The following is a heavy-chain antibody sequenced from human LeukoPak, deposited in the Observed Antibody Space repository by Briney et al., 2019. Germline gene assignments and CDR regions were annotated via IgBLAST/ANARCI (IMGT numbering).Heavy chain of an antibody. CDR3: ARGRRVVPVYYYYYMDV. D-gene: IGHD2-2*01. J-gene: IGHJ6*03. CDR2: NNPNSGGT. CDR1: GYTFTGYY. Sequence: ASVKVSCKASGYTFTGYYMHWVRQAPGQGLEWMGWNNPNSGGTNYAQKFQGRVTMTRNTSISTAYMELSSLRSEDTAVYYCARGRRVVPVYYYYYMDVWGKGTTVTVSS. V-gene: IGHV1-2*02.